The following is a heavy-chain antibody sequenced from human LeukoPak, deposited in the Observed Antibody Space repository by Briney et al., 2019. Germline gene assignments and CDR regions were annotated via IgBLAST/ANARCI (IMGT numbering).Heavy chain of an antibody. Sequence: GGSLRLSCAASGFTFNDYAMRWVRQAPGKGLEWVSGISCNSGSIGYADSVKGRFTISRDNAKNSLYLQMNRLRAEDTALYYCAKGYYDFWSGYTNHGLLDYWGQGTLVTVSS. CDR3: AKGYYDFWSGYTNHGLLDY. CDR2: ISCNSGSI. V-gene: IGHV3-9*01. CDR1: GFTFNDYA. J-gene: IGHJ4*02. D-gene: IGHD3-3*01.